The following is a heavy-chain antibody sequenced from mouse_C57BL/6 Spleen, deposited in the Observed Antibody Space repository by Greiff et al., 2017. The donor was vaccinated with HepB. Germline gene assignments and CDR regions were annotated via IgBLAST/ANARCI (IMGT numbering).Heavy chain of an antibody. J-gene: IGHJ4*01. CDR2: IYPGSGST. V-gene: IGHV1-55*01. CDR1: GYTFTSYW. D-gene: IGHD2-3*01. CDR3: AREDDGYAMDY. Sequence: VQLQQPGAELVKPGASVKMSCKASGYTFTSYWMTWVKQRPGQGLEWIGDIYPGSGSTNYNEKFKSKATLTVDTSSSTAYMQLSSLTSEDSAVYYCAREDDGYAMDYWGQGTSVTVSS.